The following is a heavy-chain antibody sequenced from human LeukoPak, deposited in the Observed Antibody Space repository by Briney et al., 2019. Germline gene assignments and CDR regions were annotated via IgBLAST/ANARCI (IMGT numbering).Heavy chain of an antibody. D-gene: IGHD6-13*01. CDR1: GGSISSSSYY. CDR2: IYTSGST. V-gene: IGHV4-61*02. Sequence: SETLSLTCTVSGGSISSSSYYWSWIRQPAGKGLEWIGRIYTSGSTNYNPSLKSRVTMSVDTSKNQFSLKLSSVTAADTAVYYCARDRWRIAAAGTIGPFDYWGQGTLVTVSS. CDR3: ARDRWRIAAAGTIGPFDY. J-gene: IGHJ4*02.